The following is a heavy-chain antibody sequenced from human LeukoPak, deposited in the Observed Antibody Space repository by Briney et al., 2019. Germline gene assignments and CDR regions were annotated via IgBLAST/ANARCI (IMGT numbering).Heavy chain of an antibody. CDR1: GGSFSAYY. D-gene: IGHD6-19*01. CDR2: INHSGSA. V-gene: IGHV4-34*01. CDR3: ARPGSGWYRGYFQH. J-gene: IGHJ1*01. Sequence: SETLSLTCAVYGGSFSAYYWSWIRQPPGKGLEWIGEINHSGSANYNPSLKSRVTISLDTSKNQFSLNLNSVTAADTAVYYCARPGSGWYRGYFQHWGQGTLVTVSS.